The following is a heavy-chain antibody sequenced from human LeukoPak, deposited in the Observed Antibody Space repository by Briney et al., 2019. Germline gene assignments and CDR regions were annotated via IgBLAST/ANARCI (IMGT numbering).Heavy chain of an antibody. CDR3: AKDRGMVRGVIITYYYYYYMDV. CDR1: GFTFSSYA. D-gene: IGHD3-10*01. V-gene: IGHV3-30*04. Sequence: GGSLRLSCAASGFTFSSYAMHWVRQAPGKGLEWVAVISYDGSNKYYADSVKGRFTISRDNSKNTLYLQMNSLRAEDTAVYYCAKDRGMVRGVIITYYYYYYMDVWGKGTTVTISS. CDR2: ISYDGSNK. J-gene: IGHJ6*03.